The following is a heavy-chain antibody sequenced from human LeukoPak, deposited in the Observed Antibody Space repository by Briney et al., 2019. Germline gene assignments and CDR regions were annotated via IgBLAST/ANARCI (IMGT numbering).Heavy chain of an antibody. Sequence: GGSPRLSCAASGFTFSSYAMHWVRQAPGKGLEWVAVISYDGSNKYYADSVKGRFTISRDNSKNTLYLQMNSLRAEDTAVYYCARGGSSSWYYFDYWGQGTLVTVSS. D-gene: IGHD6-13*01. CDR1: GFTFSSYA. J-gene: IGHJ4*02. V-gene: IGHV3-30*14. CDR2: ISYDGSNK. CDR3: ARGGSSSWYYFDY.